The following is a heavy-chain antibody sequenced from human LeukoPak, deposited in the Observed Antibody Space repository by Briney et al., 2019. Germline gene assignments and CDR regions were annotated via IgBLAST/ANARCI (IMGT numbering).Heavy chain of an antibody. CDR3: ARDRGIAVASTPDY. CDR1: GYTFTSYY. Sequence: GASVKVSCKASGYTFTSYYMHWVRQAPGQGLEWMGWIKPNSGGTNYAQKFQGRVTMTRDTSISTAYMELSRLRSDDTAVYYCARDRGIAVASTPDYWGQGTLVTVSS. J-gene: IGHJ4*02. V-gene: IGHV1-2*02. D-gene: IGHD6-19*01. CDR2: IKPNSGGT.